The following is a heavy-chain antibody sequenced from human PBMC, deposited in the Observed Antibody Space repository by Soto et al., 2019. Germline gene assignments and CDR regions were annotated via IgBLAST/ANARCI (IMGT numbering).Heavy chain of an antibody. D-gene: IGHD3-22*01. CDR2: IIPIFGTA. V-gene: IGHV1-69*13. CDR1: GGTFSSYA. Sequence: SVKVSCKASGGTFSSYAISWVRQAPGQGLEWMGGIIPIFGTANYAQKFQGRVTITADESTSTAYMELSSLRSEDTAVYYCASRVTDYYDSSGYSLLVAFDIWGQGTMVTVSS. J-gene: IGHJ3*02. CDR3: ASRVTDYYDSSGYSLLVAFDI.